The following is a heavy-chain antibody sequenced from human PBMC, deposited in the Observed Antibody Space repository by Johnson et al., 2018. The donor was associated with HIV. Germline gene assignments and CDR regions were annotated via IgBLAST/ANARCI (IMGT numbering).Heavy chain of an antibody. V-gene: IGHV3-9*01. CDR1: GITFDNHA. CDR2: ISWNSDPI. J-gene: IGHJ3*02. Sequence: VQLVESGGGLVQPGRSLRLSCAASGITFDNHAMHWVRQAPGKGLEWVSGISWNSDPIGYADSVKGRFTISRDNAKTSLYLQMNSLRIEDTALYYCTTEAYSSSSAAFDIWGQGTMVTVSS. D-gene: IGHD6-6*01. CDR3: TTEAYSSSSAAFDI.